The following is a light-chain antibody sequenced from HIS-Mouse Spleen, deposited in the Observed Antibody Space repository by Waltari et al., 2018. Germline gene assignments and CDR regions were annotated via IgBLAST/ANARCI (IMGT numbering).Light chain of an antibody. J-gene: IGLJ3*02. Sequence: QSVLTQPPSASGTPGQRVTISCSGSSSNIGSNTVNWYQQLPGTAPKLLIYSNNQRPSGVPDRFSGSKPGTSASLAISGLQSEDEADYYCAAWDDSLNGWVFGGGTKLTVL. CDR1: SSNIGSNT. V-gene: IGLV1-44*01. CDR2: SNN. CDR3: AAWDDSLNGWV.